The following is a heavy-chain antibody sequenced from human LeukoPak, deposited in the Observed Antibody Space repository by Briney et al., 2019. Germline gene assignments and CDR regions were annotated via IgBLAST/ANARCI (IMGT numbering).Heavy chain of an antibody. CDR1: GGSISGSSYY. CDR3: ARSLWFGEYYFDY. V-gene: IGHV4-39*07. D-gene: IGHD3-10*01. Sequence: SETLSLTCTVSGGSISGSSYYWGWIRQPAGKGLEWIGSIYYSGSTNYNPSLKSRVTISVDTSKNQFSLKLSSVTAADTAVYYCARSLWFGEYYFDYWGQGTLVTVSS. CDR2: IYYSGST. J-gene: IGHJ4*02.